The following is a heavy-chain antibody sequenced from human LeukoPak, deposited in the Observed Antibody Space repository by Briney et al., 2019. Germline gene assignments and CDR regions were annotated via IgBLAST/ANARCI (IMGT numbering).Heavy chain of an antibody. V-gene: IGHV5-51*01. CDR1: GYSFTNYL. CDR3: ARHKGFSSAWYADY. CDR2: TYPADSDT. J-gene: IGHJ4*02. D-gene: IGHD6-19*01. Sequence: GESLKISCKASGYSFTNYLIGWVRQMPGKGLEWMGITYPADSDTRYSQSFQGQVTISADKSIDTAYLQWSSPKASDTAIYYCARHKGFSSAWYADYWGQGTLVTVAS.